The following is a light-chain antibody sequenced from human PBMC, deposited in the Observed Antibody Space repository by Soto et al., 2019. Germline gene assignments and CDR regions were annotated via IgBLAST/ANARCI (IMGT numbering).Light chain of an antibody. CDR1: SSDVGGYNY. CDR3: TSSTSGSLYV. CDR2: NVS. Sequence: QSVLTQAASVSGSPGQSITISCTGTSSDVGGYNYVSWYQQFPGKVPKLLIYNVSSRPSGVSNRFSGSKSGNTASLTISGLQAEDEADYFCTSSTSGSLYVFGTGTKLTVL. J-gene: IGLJ1*01. V-gene: IGLV2-14*01.